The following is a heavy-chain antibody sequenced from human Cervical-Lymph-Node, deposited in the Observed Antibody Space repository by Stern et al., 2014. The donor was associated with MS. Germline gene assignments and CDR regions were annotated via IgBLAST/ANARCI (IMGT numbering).Heavy chain of an antibody. V-gene: IGHV2-70*01. CDR3: ARFYSSSSFADAFDI. CDR2: IDWDDDK. J-gene: IGHJ3*02. D-gene: IGHD6-6*01. Sequence: SGPALVKPTQTLTLTCTFSGFSLTTSGMCVIWIRQPPGKALEWLEFIDWDDDKSYNTSLKTRLTISKDTSKNQVVLTMTNMDPVDTATYYCARFYSSSSFADAFDIWGQGTMVTVSS. CDR1: GFSLTTSGMC.